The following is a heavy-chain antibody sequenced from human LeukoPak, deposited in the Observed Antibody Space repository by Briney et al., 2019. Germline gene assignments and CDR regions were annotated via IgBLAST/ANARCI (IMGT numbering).Heavy chain of an antibody. Sequence: SETLSLPCAVSGYSISSGYYWGWIRQPPGKGLEWIGSIYHSGNTYYNPSLKSRVTISVDTSKNQFSLKLSSVTAADTAVYYCARHSNWNPNWFDPWGQGTLVTVSS. V-gene: IGHV4-38-2*01. CDR1: GYSISSGYY. J-gene: IGHJ5*02. D-gene: IGHD1-1*01. CDR3: ARHSNWNPNWFDP. CDR2: IYHSGNT.